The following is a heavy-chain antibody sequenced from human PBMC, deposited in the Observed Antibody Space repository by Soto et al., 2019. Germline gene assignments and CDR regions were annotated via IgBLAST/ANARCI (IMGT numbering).Heavy chain of an antibody. Sequence: QVQLVQSGAEVKKPGASVKVSCKASGYTFTGYYMHWVRQAPGQGLEWMGWINPNSGGTNYAQKFQGWVTMTRDTSISTAYMELGRLRSDDTAVYYCARGEGRGGSYWGGYYYYGMDVWGQGTTVTVSS. V-gene: IGHV1-2*04. CDR2: INPNSGGT. J-gene: IGHJ6*02. CDR1: GYTFTGYY. CDR3: ARGEGRGGSYWGGYYYYGMDV. D-gene: IGHD1-26*01.